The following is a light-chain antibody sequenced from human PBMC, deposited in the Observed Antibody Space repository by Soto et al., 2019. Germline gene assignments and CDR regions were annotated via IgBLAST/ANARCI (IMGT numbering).Light chain of an antibody. CDR1: SNDVGGYDY. J-gene: IGLJ2*01. V-gene: IGLV2-14*01. Sequence: QSALTQPASVSGSPGLSITISCTGTSNDVGGYDYVSWYRQHPDRAPRLLIYEVTNRPFGISDRLSGSKSGKTASLTFSGFQGDAEASYSCTSYTVSGTLIFGGGTKVTVL. CDR3: TSYTVSGTLI. CDR2: EVT.